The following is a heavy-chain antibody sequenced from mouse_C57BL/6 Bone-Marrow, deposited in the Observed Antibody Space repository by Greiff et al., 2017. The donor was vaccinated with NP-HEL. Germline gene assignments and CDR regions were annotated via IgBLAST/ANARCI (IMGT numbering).Heavy chain of an antibody. CDR2: IDPSDSYT. V-gene: IGHV1-50*01. CDR1: GYTFTSYW. CDR3: ARGAYYWYFDV. J-gene: IGHJ1*03. Sequence: QVQLQQSGAELVKPGASVKLSCKASGYTFTSYWMQWVKQRPGQGLEWIGEIDPSDSYTNYNQKFKGKATLTVDTSSSTAYMQLSSLTSEDSAVYYCARGAYYWYFDVWGTGTTVTVSS.